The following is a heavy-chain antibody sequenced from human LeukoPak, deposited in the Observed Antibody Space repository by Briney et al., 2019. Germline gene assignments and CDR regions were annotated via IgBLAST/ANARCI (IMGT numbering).Heavy chain of an antibody. CDR1: GFTFSSYA. J-gene: IGHJ6*03. V-gene: IGHV3-23*01. CDR3: AKGTLSYYYYMDV. CDR2: ISGSGGST. Sequence: PGGSLRLSCAASGFTFSSYAMSWVRQGLGKGLERVSAISGSGGSTYYADSVKGRFTISRDNSKNTLYLQMNSLRAEDTAVYYCAKGTLSYYYYMDVWGKGTTVTVSS. D-gene: IGHD2/OR15-2a*01.